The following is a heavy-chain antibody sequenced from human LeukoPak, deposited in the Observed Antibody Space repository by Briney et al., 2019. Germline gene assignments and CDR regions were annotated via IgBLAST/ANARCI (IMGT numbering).Heavy chain of an antibody. CDR3: ARGRYDFWSGPSD. D-gene: IGHD3-3*01. Sequence: GGSLRLSCAASGFTFSSYAMHWVRQAPGKGLEWLAVVSAHGLDKFYADSVKGRFTISRDNSKNTLYLQMNSLRAEDTAVYYCARGRYDFWSGPSDWGQGTLVTVSS. CDR1: GFTFSSYA. J-gene: IGHJ4*02. CDR2: VSAHGLDK. V-gene: IGHV3-30*04.